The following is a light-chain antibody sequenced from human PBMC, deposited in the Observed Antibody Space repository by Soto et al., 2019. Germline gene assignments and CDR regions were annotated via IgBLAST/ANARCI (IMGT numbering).Light chain of an antibody. CDR1: SSDVGAYNR. J-gene: IGLJ3*02. CDR3: LSYTSSSTLV. CDR2: EVT. Sequence: QSVLTQPASVSGSPGQSITISCTGTSSDVGAYNRVSWYQQRSGKAPKLMVYEVTNRPSGVSNRFSGSKSGNTASLTISGLQAEDEADYYCLSYTSSSTLVFGGGTKLTVL. V-gene: IGLV2-14*01.